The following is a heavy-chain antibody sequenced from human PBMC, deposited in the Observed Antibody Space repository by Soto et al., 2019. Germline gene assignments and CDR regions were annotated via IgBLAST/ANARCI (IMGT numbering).Heavy chain of an antibody. J-gene: IGHJ4*02. CDR2: IWYDGSNK. D-gene: IGHD6-19*01. CDR3: ARDPRYSSGWYYFDY. V-gene: IGHV3-33*01. CDR1: GFTFSSYG. Sequence: QVRLVESGGGVVQPGRSLRLSCAASGFTFSSYGMHWVRQAPGKGLEWVAVIWYDGSNKYYADSVKGRFTISRDNSKNTVYLQMNSLRAEDTAVYYCARDPRYSSGWYYFDYWGQGTLVTVSS.